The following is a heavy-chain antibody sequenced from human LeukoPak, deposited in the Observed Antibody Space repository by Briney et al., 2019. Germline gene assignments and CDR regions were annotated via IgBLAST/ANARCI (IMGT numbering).Heavy chain of an antibody. CDR2: IYYSGNT. J-gene: IGHJ4*02. CDR1: GGSISSSSYY. Sequence: SETLSLTCTVSGGSISSSSYYWGWIRQPPGKGLEWIGSIYYSGNTYYNPSLKSRVTISVDTSKNQFSLKLSSVTAADTAVYYCARIRKTYYYGSGSYFDYWGQGTLVTVSS. CDR3: ARIRKTYYYGSGSYFDY. D-gene: IGHD3-10*01. V-gene: IGHV4-39*07.